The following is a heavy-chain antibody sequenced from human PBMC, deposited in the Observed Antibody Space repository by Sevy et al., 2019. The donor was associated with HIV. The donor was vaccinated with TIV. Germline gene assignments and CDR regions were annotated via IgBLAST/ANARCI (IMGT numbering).Heavy chain of an antibody. CDR2: IIPIFGTA. J-gene: IGHJ4*02. CDR3: ARDREYYYDSSGYSLDY. D-gene: IGHD3-22*01. CDR1: GGTFSSYA. V-gene: IGHV1-69*13. Sequence: ASVKVSCKASGGTFSSYAISWVRQAPGQGLEWMGGIIPIFGTANYAQKFQGRVTITADESTSTAYMELSSLRSEDTAVYYCARDREYYYDSSGYSLDYWGQGILVTVSS.